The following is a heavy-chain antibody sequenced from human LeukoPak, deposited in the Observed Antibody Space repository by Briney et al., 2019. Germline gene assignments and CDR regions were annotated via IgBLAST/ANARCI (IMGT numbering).Heavy chain of an antibody. CDR3: AREPPHGSSGPSHAFDI. CDR1: GYIFTSYS. Sequence: GASVKVSCKASGYIFTSYSIHSVRQAPGQGLEWMGIINPSGGSTTHVQDFQGRVTMTRDTSTRTVYMELSSLRTEDTAVYYCAREPPHGSSGPSHAFDIWGQGTMVTVSS. D-gene: IGHD3-22*01. V-gene: IGHV1-46*01. J-gene: IGHJ3*02. CDR2: INPSGGST.